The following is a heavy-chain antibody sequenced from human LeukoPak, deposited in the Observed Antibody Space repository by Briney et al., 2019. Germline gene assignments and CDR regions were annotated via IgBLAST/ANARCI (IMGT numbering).Heavy chain of an antibody. Sequence: SETLSLTCTVSGGSISSYYWSWIRQPPGKGLEWIGYIYYSGSTNYNPSLKSRVTVTVDTSKNQFSLKLSSVTAADTAVYYCARDRGYDFWSGYYKDYYYYMDVWGKGTTVTVS. V-gene: IGHV4-59*01. CDR1: GGSISSYY. J-gene: IGHJ6*03. CDR2: IYYSGST. CDR3: ARDRGYDFWSGYYKDYYYYMDV. D-gene: IGHD3-3*01.